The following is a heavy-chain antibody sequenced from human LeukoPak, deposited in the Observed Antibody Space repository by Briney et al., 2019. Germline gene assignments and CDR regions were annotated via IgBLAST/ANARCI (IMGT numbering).Heavy chain of an antibody. Sequence: GGSLRLSCAASGFTFSSYSMNWVRQAPGKGLEWVSYISSSSSTIYYADSVKGRFTISRDNAKNSLYLQMNSLRAEDTAVYYCARQYCSSTSCSRSTDYWGQGTLVTVSS. J-gene: IGHJ4*02. CDR2: ISSSSSTI. V-gene: IGHV3-48*01. CDR1: GFTFSSYS. D-gene: IGHD2-2*01. CDR3: ARQYCSSTSCSRSTDY.